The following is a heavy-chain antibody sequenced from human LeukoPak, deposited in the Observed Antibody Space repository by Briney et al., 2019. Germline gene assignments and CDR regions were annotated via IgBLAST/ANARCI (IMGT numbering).Heavy chain of an antibody. CDR2: INSDGSST. D-gene: IGHD2-15*01. V-gene: IGHV3-74*01. CDR1: GFTFSSYW. Sequence: GGSLRLSCAASGFTFSSYWIHWVRQAPGKGLVWVSRINSDGSSTSYADSVKGRFTTSRDNAKNTLYLQMNSLRAEDMAVYFCASGRYNSGGYFFDYWGQGTLVTVSS. CDR3: ASGRYNSGGYFFDY. J-gene: IGHJ4*02.